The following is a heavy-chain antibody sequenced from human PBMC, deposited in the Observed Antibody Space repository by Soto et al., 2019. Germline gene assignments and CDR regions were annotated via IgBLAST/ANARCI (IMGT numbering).Heavy chain of an antibody. CDR1: GGTFSSYA. CDR2: IIPIFGTA. CDR3: ARAEKLYYDFWREGNWFDP. D-gene: IGHD3-3*01. Sequence: QVQLVQSGAEVKKPGSSVKVSCKASGGTFSSYAISWVRQAPGQGLEWMGGIIPIFGTANYAQKFQGRVTITADESTSTAYMELSSLRSEDTAVYYCARAEKLYYDFWREGNWFDPWGQGTLVTVSS. V-gene: IGHV1-69*12. J-gene: IGHJ5*02.